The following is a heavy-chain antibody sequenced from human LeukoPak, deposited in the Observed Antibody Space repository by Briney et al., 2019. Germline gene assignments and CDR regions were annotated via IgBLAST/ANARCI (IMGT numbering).Heavy chain of an antibody. J-gene: IGHJ4*02. V-gene: IGHV4-59*01. CDR1: GASISSYY. CDR3: AVGPPNRSGSYHFDY. D-gene: IGHD1-26*01. Sequence: PSETLSLTCTVSGASISSYYWSWLRQPPGKGLEWIGYIYYSGSTYYNPSLKSRVTISVDTSKNQFSLNLSCVNAADTAVYYCAVGPPNRSGSYHFDYWGQGTLVTVSS. CDR2: IYYSGST.